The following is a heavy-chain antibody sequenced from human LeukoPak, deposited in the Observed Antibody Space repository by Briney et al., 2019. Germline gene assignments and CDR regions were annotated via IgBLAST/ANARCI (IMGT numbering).Heavy chain of an antibody. V-gene: IGHV1-8*01. J-gene: IGHJ3*02. CDR1: GYTFTSYD. Sequence: ASVKVSCKASGYTFTSYDINWVRQATGQGLEWMGWMNPNSGNTGYAQKFQGRVTMTRNTSISTAYMELSSLRSEDTAVYYCARDHRGKQLWLTRPDEFDAFDIWGQGTMVTVSS. CDR3: ARDHRGKQLWLTRPDEFDAFDI. CDR2: MNPNSGNT. D-gene: IGHD5-18*01.